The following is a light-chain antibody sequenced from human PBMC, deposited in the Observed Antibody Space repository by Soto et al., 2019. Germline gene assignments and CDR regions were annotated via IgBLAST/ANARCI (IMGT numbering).Light chain of an antibody. J-gene: IGKJ5*01. CDR1: QGIYSY. CDR3: HKYNSALLT. CDR2: AAS. V-gene: IGKV1-27*01. Sequence: DIQMTQCPSPLSESVGDRVTITCRASQGIYSYLAWYQQKPGKAPKLLIYAASTLEAGVPSRFSGSGSGTDFTLTISNLQPEDVATYYCHKYNSALLTFGQGTRLEIK.